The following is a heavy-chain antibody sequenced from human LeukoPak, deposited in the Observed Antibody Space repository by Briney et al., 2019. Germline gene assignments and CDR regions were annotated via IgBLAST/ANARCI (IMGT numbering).Heavy chain of an antibody. CDR3: GTEGGARGVETVRYEY. V-gene: IGHV3-30*03. Sequence: GTSLRLSCAASGFTFSGFGMHWVRQAPGKGLQWVAVISSDGTNKFYADSVAGRLTISRDNSKNTLYMQMSSLRPEDTAVYFCGTEGGARGVETVRYEYWGQGTLVTVSS. J-gene: IGHJ1*01. CDR1: GFTFSGFG. CDR2: ISSDGTNK. D-gene: IGHD2-8*02.